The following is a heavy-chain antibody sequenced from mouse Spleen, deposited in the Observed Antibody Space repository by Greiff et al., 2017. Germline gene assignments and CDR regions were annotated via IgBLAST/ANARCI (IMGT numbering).Heavy chain of an antibody. CDR2: INPYNGGT. D-gene: IGHD4-1*01. CDR1: GYTFTDYY. V-gene: IGHV1-19*01. Sequence: SGPVLVKPGASVKMSCKASGYTFTDYYMNWVKQSHGKSLEWIGVINPYNGGTSYNQKFKGKATLTVDKSSSTAYMELNSLTSEDSAVYYCARGENWVTWFAYWGQGTLVTVSA. J-gene: IGHJ3*01. CDR3: ARGENWVTWFAY.